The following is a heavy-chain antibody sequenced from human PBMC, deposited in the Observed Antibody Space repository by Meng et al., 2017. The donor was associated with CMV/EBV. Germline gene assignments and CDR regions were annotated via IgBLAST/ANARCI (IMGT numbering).Heavy chain of an antibody. V-gene: IGHV4-4*07. CDR2: IYTSGST. Sequence: GPLPESGPGLVSPSETLSLTRTVSGGSISSYYWSWIRQPAGKGLEWIGRIYTSGSTNYNPSLKSRVTMSVDTSKNQFSLKLSSVTAADTAVYYCAREMPIAAAGCFDYWGQGTLVTVSS. J-gene: IGHJ4*02. CDR3: AREMPIAAAGCFDY. D-gene: IGHD6-13*01. CDR1: GGSISSYY.